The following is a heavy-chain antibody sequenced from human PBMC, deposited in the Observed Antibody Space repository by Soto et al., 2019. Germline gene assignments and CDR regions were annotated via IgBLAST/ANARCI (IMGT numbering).Heavy chain of an antibody. J-gene: IGHJ4*02. Sequence: PGGSLRLSCAASGFTFDDYAMHWVRQAPGKGLEWVSGISWNSGSIGYADSVKGRFTISRDNAKNSLYLQMNSLRAEDTALYYCAKSGVLRYFDWLLSFDYWGQGTLVTVSS. D-gene: IGHD3-9*01. CDR1: GFTFDDYA. V-gene: IGHV3-9*01. CDR3: AKSGVLRYFDWLLSFDY. CDR2: ISWNSGSI.